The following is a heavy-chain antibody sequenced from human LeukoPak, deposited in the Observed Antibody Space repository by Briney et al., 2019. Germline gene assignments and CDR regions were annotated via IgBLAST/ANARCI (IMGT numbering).Heavy chain of an antibody. J-gene: IGHJ4*02. CDR1: GDSVSSNSAA. CDR3: ARMTRWLQNKYYFDY. Sequence: SQTLSLTCAISGDSVSSNSAAWNWIRQSPTRGLEWLGRAYYRSKWYYDYSVSVKSRITINPDTSKNQFSLKLSSVTAADTAVYYCARMTRWLQNKYYFDYWGQGTLVTVSS. D-gene: IGHD5-24*01. CDR2: AYYRSKWYY. V-gene: IGHV6-1*01.